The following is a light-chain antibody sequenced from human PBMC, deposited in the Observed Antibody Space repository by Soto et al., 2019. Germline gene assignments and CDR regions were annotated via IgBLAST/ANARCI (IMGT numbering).Light chain of an antibody. CDR1: NIGSKT. CDR3: QVGDVSLDHQV. CDR2: DDA. Sequence: SYELTQPPSVSVAPGQTASITCGGNNIGSKTVHWYQQKPGQAPMLVVYDDADRPSGIPERFSGSNSGNTATLTISGVEAGDEAAYYCQVGDVSLDHQVFGGGTKGTVL. J-gene: IGLJ2*01. V-gene: IGLV3-21*02.